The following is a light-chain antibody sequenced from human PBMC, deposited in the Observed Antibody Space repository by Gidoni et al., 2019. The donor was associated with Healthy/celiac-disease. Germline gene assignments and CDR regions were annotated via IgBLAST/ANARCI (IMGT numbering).Light chain of an antibody. Sequence: DIQMTQSPSSLSASVADRVTITCRASQSISSYLNWYQQKPGKAPKLLIYAASSLQSGVPSRFSGSGSGTDFTLTISSLQPEDFATYYCQQSYSTPVFGPGTKVDIK. J-gene: IGKJ3*01. CDR1: QSISSY. CDR3: QQSYSTPV. CDR2: AAS. V-gene: IGKV1-39*01.